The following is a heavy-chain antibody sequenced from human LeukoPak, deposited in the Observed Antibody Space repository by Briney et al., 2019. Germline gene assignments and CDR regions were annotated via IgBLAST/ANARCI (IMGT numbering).Heavy chain of an antibody. Sequence: ASVKVSCKASGYTFTGYYMHWVRQAPGQGLEWMGWINPNSGGTNYAQKFQGRVTMTRDTSISTAYMELSRLRSDDTAVYYCARVGGMVRGVIALNYGGQGTLVTVSS. CDR1: GYTFTGYY. D-gene: IGHD3-10*01. V-gene: IGHV1-2*02. J-gene: IGHJ4*02. CDR2: INPNSGGT. CDR3: ARVGGMVRGVIALNY.